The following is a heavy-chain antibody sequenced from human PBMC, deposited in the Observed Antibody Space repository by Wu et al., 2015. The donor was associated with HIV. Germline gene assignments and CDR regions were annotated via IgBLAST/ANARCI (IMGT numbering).Heavy chain of an antibody. J-gene: IGHJ6*03. CDR2: ISAYNGNT. CDR1: GYTFTSYG. Sequence: QVQLVQSGAEVKKPGASVKVSCKASGYTFTSYGISWVRQASGQGLEWMGWISAYNGNTNYAQKLQGRVTMTTDTSTSTAYMELRSLRSDDTAVYYCARVQYNWNYGYYYYMDVWGKGTTVTVSS. D-gene: IGHD1-7*01. V-gene: IGHV1-18*01. CDR3: ARVQYNWNYGYYYYMDV.